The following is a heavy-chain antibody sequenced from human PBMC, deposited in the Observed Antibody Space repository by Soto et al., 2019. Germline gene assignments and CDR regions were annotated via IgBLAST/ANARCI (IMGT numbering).Heavy chain of an antibody. V-gene: IGHV4-59*08. CDR2: VYYTGIA. CDR1: GGSLTSYY. CDR3: ARRIVSTETLDY. D-gene: IGHD5-12*01. Sequence: QVQLQESGPGLVKPSETLSLTCTVSGGSLTSYYWSWIRQPPGKGLEWIGFVYYTGIARYNPSLNSRVTISVDTSKNQFSLKLTSVTAADTAIYYCARRIVSTETLDYWGQGTLVTVSS. J-gene: IGHJ4*02.